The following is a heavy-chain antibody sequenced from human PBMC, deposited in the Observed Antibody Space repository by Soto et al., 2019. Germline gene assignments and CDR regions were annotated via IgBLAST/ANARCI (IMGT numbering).Heavy chain of an antibody. J-gene: IGHJ4*02. CDR2: ISGSGGST. CDR1: GFTFSSYA. Sequence: GGSLRLSCAASGFTFSSYAMSWVRQAPGKGLEWVSAISGSGGSTYYADSVKGRFTISRDNSKDTLYLQMNSLRAEDTAVYYCAKDLEYSSGWYRGVAFDYWGQGTLVTVSS. D-gene: IGHD6-19*01. CDR3: AKDLEYSSGWYRGVAFDY. V-gene: IGHV3-23*01.